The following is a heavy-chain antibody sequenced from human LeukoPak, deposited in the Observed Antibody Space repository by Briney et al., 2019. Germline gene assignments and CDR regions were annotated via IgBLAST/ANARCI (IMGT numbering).Heavy chain of an antibody. CDR2: INPHSGGT. CDR1: GYTFTDYY. D-gene: IGHD3-22*01. V-gene: IGHV1-2*02. J-gene: IGHJ4*02. CDR3: ARGLSSGYYRVRYFDY. Sequence: ASVKVSCKASGYTFTDYYMHWVRQAPGQGLEWMGWINPHSGGTDHAQKFQGRVTMTRDTSISTAYMELSRLRSDDTAVYYCARGLSSGYYRVRYFDYWGQGTLVAVSS.